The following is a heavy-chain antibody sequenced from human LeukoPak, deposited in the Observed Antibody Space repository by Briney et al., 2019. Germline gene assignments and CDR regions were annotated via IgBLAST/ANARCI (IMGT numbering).Heavy chain of an antibody. CDR2: INPSGGDA. V-gene: IGHV1-46*01. J-gene: IGHJ4*02. D-gene: IGHD6-19*01. Sequence: ASVKVSCKASGYTLTRYYMHWVQQAPGQGLEWMGTINPSGGDASYAQKFQGRVTMTRDTSTSTVYMELSSLRSEDTAIYYCARDKLAVAGPFDYWGQGTLVTVSS. CDR1: GYTLTRYY. CDR3: ARDKLAVAGPFDY.